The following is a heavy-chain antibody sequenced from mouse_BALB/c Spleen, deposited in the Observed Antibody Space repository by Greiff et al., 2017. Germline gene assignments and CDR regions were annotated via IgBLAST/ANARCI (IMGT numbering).Heavy chain of an antibody. CDR3: AREGGSTSLYYFDY. D-gene: IGHD1-1*01. CDR2: ISSGSSTI. CDR1: GFTFSSFG. J-gene: IGHJ2*01. V-gene: IGHV5-17*02. Sequence: EVHLVESGGGLVQPGGSRKLSCAASGFTFSSFGMHWVRQAPEKGLEWVAYISSGSSTIYYADTVKGRFTISRDNPKNTLFLQMTSLRSEDTAMYYCAREGGSTSLYYFDYWGQGTTLTVSS.